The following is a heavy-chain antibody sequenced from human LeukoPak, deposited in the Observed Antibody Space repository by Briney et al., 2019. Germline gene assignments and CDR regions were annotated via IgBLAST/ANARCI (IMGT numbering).Heavy chain of an antibody. V-gene: IGHV3-21*01. Sequence: GGSLRLSCAASGFTFSSHNMNWVRQAPGKGLEWVSSISGRGNYIFYADSVKGRFTISRDSAKNSLSLQMNNLRAEDTAVYYCAKDQGFDYYDSSGYYLDYWGQGTLVTVSS. J-gene: IGHJ4*02. CDR2: ISGRGNYI. CDR1: GFTFSSHN. D-gene: IGHD3-22*01. CDR3: AKDQGFDYYDSSGYYLDY.